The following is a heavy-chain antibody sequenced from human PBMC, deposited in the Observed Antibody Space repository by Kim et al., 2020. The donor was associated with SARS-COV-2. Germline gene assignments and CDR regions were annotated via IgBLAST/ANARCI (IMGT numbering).Heavy chain of an antibody. D-gene: IGHD6-13*01. CDR3: ARGGIAAAGFDY. V-gene: IGHV4-31*03. CDR2: IYYSGST. J-gene: IGHJ4*02. Sequence: SETLSLTCTVSGGSISSGGYYWSWIRQHPGKGLEWIGYIYYSGSTYYNPSLKSRVTISVDTSKNQFSLKLSSVTAADTAVYYCARGGIAAAGFDYWGQGTLVTVSS. CDR1: GGSISSGGYY.